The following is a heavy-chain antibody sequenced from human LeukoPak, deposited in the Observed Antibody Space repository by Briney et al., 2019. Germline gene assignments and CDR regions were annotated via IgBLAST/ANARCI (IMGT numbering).Heavy chain of an antibody. CDR3: AGLRLSWFDP. V-gene: IGHV2-5*01. CDR1: GFSLSTSGVG. D-gene: IGHD3-10*01. J-gene: IGHJ5*02. Sequence: SGPTLVKPTQTLTLTCTFSGFSLSTSGVGVGWIRQPPGKALEWLALIFWNDDKRYSPYLKSRLTITKDTSKNQVVITMTNMDPVDTATYYCAGLRLSWFDPWGQGTLVTVSS. CDR2: IFWNDDK.